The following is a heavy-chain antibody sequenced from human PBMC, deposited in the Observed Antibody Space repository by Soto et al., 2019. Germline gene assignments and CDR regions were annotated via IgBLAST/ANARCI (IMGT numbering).Heavy chain of an antibody. CDR2: LSHRGDT. CDR3: AGGLLDM. Sequence: SETLSLTCGVSGYAISSAFSWGWIRQPPGKGLEWIGTLSHRGDTYYNPSLESRVTISADTSKNQVSLRLTSVTAADTALYYYAGGLLDMWGPGTMVTVSS. V-gene: IGHV4-38-2*01. J-gene: IGHJ3*02. CDR1: GYAISSAFS. D-gene: IGHD3-16*01.